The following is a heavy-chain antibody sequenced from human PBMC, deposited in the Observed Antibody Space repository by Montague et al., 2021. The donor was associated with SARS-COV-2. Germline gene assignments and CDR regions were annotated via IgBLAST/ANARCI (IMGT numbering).Heavy chain of an antibody. D-gene: IGHD1-26*01. CDR1: GDSVASNRVS. Sequence: CAISGDSVASNRVSWNWIRQSPARGLEWLGRTYYRSRWSNDYAVSVRSRIIINPDTSTNQFSLQLSSVTPEDTAVYFCARERWAVGVSFDYWGQGTLVTVSS. CDR3: ARERWAVGVSFDY. V-gene: IGHV6-1*01. J-gene: IGHJ4*02. CDR2: TYYRSRWSN.